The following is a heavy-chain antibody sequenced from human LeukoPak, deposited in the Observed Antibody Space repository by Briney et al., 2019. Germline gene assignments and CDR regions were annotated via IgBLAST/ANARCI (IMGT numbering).Heavy chain of an antibody. CDR1: GGSISSSSYY. CDR2: IYYSGST. Sequence: SETLSLTCTVSGGSISSSSYYWGWIRQPPGKGLEWIGSIYYSGSTYYNPSLKSRVTISVDTSKNQFSLKLSSVTAADTAVYYCARMGDSSSWYNDYWGQGTLVTVSS. D-gene: IGHD6-13*01. CDR3: ARMGDSSSWYNDY. J-gene: IGHJ4*02. V-gene: IGHV4-39*01.